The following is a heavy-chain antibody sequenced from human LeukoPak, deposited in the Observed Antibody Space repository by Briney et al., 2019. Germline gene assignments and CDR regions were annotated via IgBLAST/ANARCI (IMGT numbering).Heavy chain of an antibody. CDR1: GFTFSSYA. J-gene: IGHJ4*02. D-gene: IGHD3-22*01. V-gene: IGHV3-23*01. CDR3: AKDGRDSSGYRFDY. Sequence: GGSPRLSCAASGFTFSSYAMSWVRQAPGKGLEWVSAISGSGGSTYYADSVKGRFTISRDNSKNTLYLQMNSLRAEDTAVYYCAKDGRDSSGYRFDYWGQGALVTVSS. CDR2: ISGSGGST.